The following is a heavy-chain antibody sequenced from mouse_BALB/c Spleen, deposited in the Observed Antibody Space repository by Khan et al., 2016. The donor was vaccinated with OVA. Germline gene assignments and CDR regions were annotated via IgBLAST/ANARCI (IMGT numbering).Heavy chain of an antibody. D-gene: IGHD2-14*01. Sequence: MQEVQSGPELKKPGETVRISCKASGYTFTTAGMQWVQKMPGKGLKWIGWINTHSGVPKYAEDFKGRFAFSLETSASTVYLQITNLKNEDTATYFCARGGAAFYRNDGGAMDYWGQGTSVTVSS. CDR1: GYTFTTAG. CDR2: INTHSGVP. CDR3: ARGGAAFYRNDGGAMDY. V-gene: IGHV9-4*02. J-gene: IGHJ4*01.